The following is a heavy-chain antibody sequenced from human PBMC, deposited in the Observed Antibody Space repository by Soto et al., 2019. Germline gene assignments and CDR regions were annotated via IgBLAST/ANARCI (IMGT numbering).Heavy chain of an antibody. Sequence: SETLSLTCTVSGGSISSYYWSWIRQPPGKGLEWIGYIYYSGSTNYNPSLKSRVTISVDTSKNQFSLKLSSVTAADTAVYYCARNIETKWYSSSWYVLDYWGQGTLVTVSS. CDR1: GGSISSYY. CDR2: IYYSGST. CDR3: ARNIETKWYSSSWYVLDY. J-gene: IGHJ4*02. V-gene: IGHV4-59*08. D-gene: IGHD6-13*01.